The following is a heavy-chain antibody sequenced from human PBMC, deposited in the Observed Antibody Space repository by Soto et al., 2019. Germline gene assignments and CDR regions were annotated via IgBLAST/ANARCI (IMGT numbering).Heavy chain of an antibody. CDR1: GRSISRGGYS. J-gene: IGHJ5*02. Sequence: TLSLTCAVSGRSISRGGYSWSWSRQPPGKGLEGIGHIYHSGSTYYNPSLKRRVTISVDRSKNQLTLNMRSVTAAHPHVYYCARVQIPWGQGTLVTVS. V-gene: IGHV4-30-2*01. CDR3: ARVQIP. CDR2: IYHSGST.